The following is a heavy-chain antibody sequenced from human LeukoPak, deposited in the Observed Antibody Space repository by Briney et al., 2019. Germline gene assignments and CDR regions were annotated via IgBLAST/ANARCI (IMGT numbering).Heavy chain of an antibody. J-gene: IGHJ3*02. CDR2: INPSGSST. V-gene: IGHV1-46*01. D-gene: IGHD2-8*01. Sequence: GASAKVSCKASGYTFTNYYIHWVRQAPGQGLEWMGIINPSGSSTSYAQKFQGRVTMTRDTSTSTVYMELSSLRSEDTAVYYCAGGTTNTKGAFDMWGQGTMVTVSA. CDR1: GYTFTNYY. CDR3: AGGTTNTKGAFDM.